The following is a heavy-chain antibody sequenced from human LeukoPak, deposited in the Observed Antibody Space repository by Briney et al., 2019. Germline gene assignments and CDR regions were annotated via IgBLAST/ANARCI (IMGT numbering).Heavy chain of an antibody. J-gene: IGHJ4*02. D-gene: IGHD6-13*01. CDR2: ISSSSSTI. CDR3: ARGPLGSSWEGMDY. CDR1: GFTFSSYS. V-gene: IGHV3-48*04. Sequence: GGSLRLSCAASGFTFSSYSMNWVRQAPGKGLEWVSYISSSSSTIYYADSVKGRFTISRDNAKNSLYLQMNSLRAEDTAVYYCARGPLGSSWEGMDYWGQGTLVTVSS.